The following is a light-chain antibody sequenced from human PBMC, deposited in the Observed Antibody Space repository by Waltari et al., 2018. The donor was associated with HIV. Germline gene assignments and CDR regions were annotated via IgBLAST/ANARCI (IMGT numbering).Light chain of an antibody. CDR2: ENK. J-gene: IGLJ2*01. Sequence: QSVLTQPPSVSAAPGQKVTISCSGRSSNIGNNYVSWYQQLPGTAPKLLIYENKKRRAGIPDRFAGSKSGTSATLGITGLQTGDEADYYCGTWDSSLSAVVFGGGTKLTVL. CDR1: SSNIGNNY. V-gene: IGLV1-51*02. CDR3: GTWDSSLSAVV.